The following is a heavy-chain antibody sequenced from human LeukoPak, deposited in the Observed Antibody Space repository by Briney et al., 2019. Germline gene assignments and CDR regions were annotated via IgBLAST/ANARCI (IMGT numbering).Heavy chain of an antibody. Sequence: SQTLSLTCAVSGGSISSGGYSWSWIRQPPVKGLEWIGYIYHSGSTYYNPSLKSRVTISVDRSKNQFSLKLSSVIAADTAVYYCARGDTAMARSPFDYWGQGTLVTVSS. CDR1: GGSISSGGYS. CDR3: ARGDTAMARSPFDY. V-gene: IGHV4-30-2*01. D-gene: IGHD5-18*01. J-gene: IGHJ4*02. CDR2: IYHSGST.